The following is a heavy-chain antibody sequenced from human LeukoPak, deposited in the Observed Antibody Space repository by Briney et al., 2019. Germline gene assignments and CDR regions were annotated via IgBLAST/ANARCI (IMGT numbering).Heavy chain of an antibody. CDR2: IIPKINTP. Sequence: GASVKVSCKASGGTFRTFALNWVRQAPGKGLEWMGGIIPKINTPKYAQRFQGRVSITADESTSTGYMEVSSLRSEDTAVYYCAIFQGTYGDCDNDFWGQGTLVTLSS. CDR3: AIFQGTYGDCDNDF. J-gene: IGHJ4*02. D-gene: IGHD4-17*01. CDR1: GGTFRTFA. V-gene: IGHV1-69*13.